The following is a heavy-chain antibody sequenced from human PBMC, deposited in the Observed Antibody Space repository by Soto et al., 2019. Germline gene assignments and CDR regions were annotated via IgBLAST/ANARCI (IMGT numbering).Heavy chain of an antibody. CDR3: ARTPQLLAYYYYYYGMDV. J-gene: IGHJ6*02. V-gene: IGHV1-69*13. Sequence: ASVKVSCKASGGTFSSYAISWVRQAPGQGLEWMGGIIPIFGTANYAQKFQGRVAITADESTSTAYMELSSLRSEDTAVYYCARTPQLLAYYYYYYGMDVWGQGTTGTVS. D-gene: IGHD1-26*01. CDR1: GGTFSSYA. CDR2: IIPIFGTA.